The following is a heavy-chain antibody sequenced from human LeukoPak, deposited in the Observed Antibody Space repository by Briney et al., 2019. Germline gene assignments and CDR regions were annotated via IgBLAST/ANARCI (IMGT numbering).Heavy chain of an antibody. D-gene: IGHD1-1*01. CDR1: GFTFSSSS. J-gene: IGHJ5*02. CDR3: AKDPWNPAVAHSNGWFDP. V-gene: IGHV3-23*01. Sequence: PGGSPRLSCAASGFTFSSSSMNWVSRAPGKGLEWVLSISVGGRNTYSAQSVKGRFSISRENSKNTLYLQKDSLRADDTALYFSAKDPWNPAVAHSNGWFDPWGQGSLVTVSS. CDR2: ISVGGRNT.